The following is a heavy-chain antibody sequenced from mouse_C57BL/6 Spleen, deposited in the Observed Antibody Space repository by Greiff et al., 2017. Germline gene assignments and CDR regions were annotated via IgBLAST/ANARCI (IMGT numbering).Heavy chain of an antibody. CDR1: GYTFTSYW. CDR3: ASTTGDGNYAMDY. J-gene: IGHJ4*01. D-gene: IGHD4-1*02. Sequence: QVQLQQPGAELVKPGASVKLSCKASGYTFTSYWMHWVKQRPGQGLEWIGMIHPNSGSTNYNEKFKSKATLTVDKSSSTAYMQRSSLTSEDSAVYYCASTTGDGNYAMDYWGQGTSVTVSS. CDR2: IHPNSGST. V-gene: IGHV1-64*01.